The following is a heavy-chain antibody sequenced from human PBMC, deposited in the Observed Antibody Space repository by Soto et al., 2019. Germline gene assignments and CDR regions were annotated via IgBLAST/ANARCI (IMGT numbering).Heavy chain of an antibody. CDR3: ARGAMANFDY. D-gene: IGHD5-18*01. CDR2: LIAMLGTP. J-gene: IGHJ4*02. Sequence: SVKVSCKASGGTFGSHGIAWVLQAPGQGLEWMGGLIAMLGTPTYARKVQGRATITADESLTSSYLELRSLRSEDTAVYFCARGAMANFDYWGQGTVVTVSS. CDR1: GGTFGSHG. V-gene: IGHV1-69*13.